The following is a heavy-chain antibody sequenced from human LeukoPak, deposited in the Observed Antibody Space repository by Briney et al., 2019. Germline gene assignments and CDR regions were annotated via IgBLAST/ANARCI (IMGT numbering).Heavy chain of an antibody. CDR3: ANLVTYYYGSGSYYKDY. Sequence: GGSLRLSCAASGFTFSSYAMSWVRQAPGKGLEWVSAISGSGGSTYYADSVKGRFTISRDNSKNTLYLQMNSLRAEDTAVYYCANLVTYYYGSGSYYKDYWGQGTLVTVSS. J-gene: IGHJ4*02. D-gene: IGHD3-10*01. CDR1: GFTFSSYA. V-gene: IGHV3-23*01. CDR2: ISGSGGST.